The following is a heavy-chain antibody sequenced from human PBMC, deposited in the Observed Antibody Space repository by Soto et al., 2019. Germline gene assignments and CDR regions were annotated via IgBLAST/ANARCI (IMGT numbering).Heavy chain of an antibody. V-gene: IGHV3-15*01. Sequence: GRSLTLSCAASGVTVIKAWMSGVRQAPGEVVEWGGRIKSKTDGGTTDYAAPVKGRFTIPRDDSKNTLYLQMNSMKTEDTAVYYCPTDRSITGPTDYRGQGTLVTVSS. D-gene: IGHD1-7*01. CDR3: PTDRSITGPTDY. CDR2: IKSKTDGGTT. CDR1: GVTVIKAW. J-gene: IGHJ4*02.